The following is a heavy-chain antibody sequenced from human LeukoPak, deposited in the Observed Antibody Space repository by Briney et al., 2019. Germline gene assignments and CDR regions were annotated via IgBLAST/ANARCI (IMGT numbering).Heavy chain of an antibody. CDR2: IYSSGNS. V-gene: IGHV4-39*02. CDR3: ARRGIWDLQIGNWFDP. Sequence: SETLSLTCSISGGSITTNSYWWGWIRQSPGKGLEWIGSIYSSGNSYYNPSLKSRATISPDTSKNHYSLSPTSVTAADTAVYYCARRGIWDLQIGNWFDPWGQGILVTVSS. CDR1: GGSITTNSYW. D-gene: IGHD3-16*01. J-gene: IGHJ5*02.